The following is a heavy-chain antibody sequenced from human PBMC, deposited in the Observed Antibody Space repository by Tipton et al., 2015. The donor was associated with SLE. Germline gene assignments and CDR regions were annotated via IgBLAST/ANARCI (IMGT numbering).Heavy chain of an antibody. J-gene: IGHJ4*02. Sequence: GLVKPSETLSLTCSVSGGSIRNTSYYWGWIRQPPGKGLEWIGSLYYRGSTYYNPSLKSRVTISVDTSRNQFSLNLSSVTAADTAVYYCARHRSGSYYFWGQGTLVTVSS. CDR2: LYYRGST. CDR1: GGSIRNTSYY. D-gene: IGHD3-10*01. V-gene: IGHV4-39*07. CDR3: ARHRSGSYYF.